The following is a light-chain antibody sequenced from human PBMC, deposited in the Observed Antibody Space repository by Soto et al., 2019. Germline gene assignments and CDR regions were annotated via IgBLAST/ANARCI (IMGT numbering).Light chain of an antibody. CDR2: KAS. CDR3: QQYNSYPFT. J-gene: IGKJ4*01. CDR1: QSLSSW. Sequence: DIQMTQSPSTLSASVGDRVTITCRASQSLSSWLAWYQQKPGKAPKLLIYKASSLESGVLSRFSGSGSGTEFTLTISSLQPDDFATYYCQQYNSYPFTFGGGTKVEIK. V-gene: IGKV1-5*03.